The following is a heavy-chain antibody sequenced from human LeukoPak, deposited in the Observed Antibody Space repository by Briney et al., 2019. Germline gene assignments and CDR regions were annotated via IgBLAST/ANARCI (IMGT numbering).Heavy chain of an antibody. V-gene: IGHV3-53*01. Sequence: GGSLRLSCAASGFTVSSNYMNWVRQAPGKGLEWVSVIYSGATTYYADSVKGRFTISRDNSKNTLYLQMNSLRAEDTAVYYCAREPNQIAAAGPNDDYWGQGTLVTVSS. CDR2: IYSGATT. CDR3: AREPNQIAAAGPNDDY. CDR1: GFTVSSNY. J-gene: IGHJ4*02. D-gene: IGHD6-13*01.